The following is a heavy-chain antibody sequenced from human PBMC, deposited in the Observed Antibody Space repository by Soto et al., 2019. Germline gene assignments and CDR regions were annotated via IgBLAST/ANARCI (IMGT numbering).Heavy chain of an antibody. Sequence: QVQLVQSGAEVKKPGASVKVSCKASGYTFTSYGISWVRQAPGQGLEWMGWISAYNGNTNYAQKLQGRVTMTTDTSTSTAYMELRSLRSDDTAVYYCARDRESSSWYIANYYYYGMDVWGQGTTVTVSS. V-gene: IGHV1-18*01. CDR2: ISAYNGNT. J-gene: IGHJ6*02. CDR3: ARDRESSSWYIANYYYYGMDV. D-gene: IGHD6-13*01. CDR1: GYTFTSYG.